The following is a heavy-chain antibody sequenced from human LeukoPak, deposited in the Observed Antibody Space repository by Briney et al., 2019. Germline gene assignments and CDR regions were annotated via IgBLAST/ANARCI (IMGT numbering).Heavy chain of an antibody. D-gene: IGHD3-3*01. CDR3: AKVRGNYDFWSGFDY. J-gene: IGHJ4*02. CDR1: GFTFNTYG. Sequence: GRSLRLSCTASGFTFNTYGMHWVRQAPGKGLKWVAFIRYDGSNKYYGTSVKGRFTISRDNSKNTLYLQMNSLRAEDTAVYYCAKVRGNYDFWSGFDYWGQGTLVTVSS. CDR2: IRYDGSNK. V-gene: IGHV3-30*02.